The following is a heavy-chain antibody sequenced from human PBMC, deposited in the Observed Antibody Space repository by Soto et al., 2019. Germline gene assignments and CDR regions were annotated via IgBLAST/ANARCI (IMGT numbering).Heavy chain of an antibody. V-gene: IGHV1-46*01. CDR1: GYTFTSYY. Sequence: ASVKVSCKASGYTFTSYYIHWVRQAPGQGLEWMGIINPSGGSTRYAQKFQGRVTMTSDTSTSTVYMELSSLRSEDTAVYYCARGDGDTAMGNYYYVMDVWGQGTTVTVSS. CDR2: INPSGGST. CDR3: ARGDGDTAMGNYYYVMDV. D-gene: IGHD5-18*01. J-gene: IGHJ6*02.